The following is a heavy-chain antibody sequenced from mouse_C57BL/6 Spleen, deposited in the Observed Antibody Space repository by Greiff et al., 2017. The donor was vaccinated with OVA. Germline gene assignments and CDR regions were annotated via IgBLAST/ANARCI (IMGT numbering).Heavy chain of an antibody. CDR1: GYTFTSYW. D-gene: IGHD3-2*02. J-gene: IGHJ4*01. V-gene: IGHV1-59*01. Sequence: QVQLQQPGAELVRPGTSVTLSCKASGYTFTSYWMHWVKQRPGQGLEWIGVIDPSDSYTNYNQKFKGKATLTVDTSSSTAYMQLSSLTSEDSAVYYGARSLSSGYAMDYWGQGTSVTVSS. CDR2: IDPSDSYT. CDR3: ARSLSSGYAMDY.